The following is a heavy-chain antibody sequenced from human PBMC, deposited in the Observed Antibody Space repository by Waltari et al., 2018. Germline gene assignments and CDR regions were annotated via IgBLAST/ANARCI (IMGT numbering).Heavy chain of an antibody. CDR2: VNSAGTDS. CDR1: GFTFSAYW. V-gene: IGHV3-74*01. J-gene: IGHJ4*02. CDR3: ARDTPGDGIDC. Sequence: VQLVESGGGLVQPGGSLRLSCAASGFTFSAYWMHWVRQVPGKGLLWGSHVNSAGTDSTYADSVKGRFTISRDNAKNTLYLQMNSLRVEDTAVYYCARDTPGDGIDCWGQGTLVTVSP. D-gene: IGHD2-21*01.